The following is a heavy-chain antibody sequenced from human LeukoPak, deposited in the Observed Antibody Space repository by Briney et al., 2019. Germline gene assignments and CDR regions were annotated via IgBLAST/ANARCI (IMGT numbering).Heavy chain of an antibody. J-gene: IGHJ4*02. Sequence: SETLSLTCAVYGGSFSGYYWSWIRQPPRKGLEWIGEINHSGSTNYNPSLKSRVTISVDTSKNQFSLKLGSVTAADTAVYYCARGLARITIFGVTPYFDYWGQGTLVTVSS. CDR1: GGSFSGYY. V-gene: IGHV4-34*01. CDR2: INHSGST. CDR3: ARGLARITIFGVTPYFDY. D-gene: IGHD3-3*01.